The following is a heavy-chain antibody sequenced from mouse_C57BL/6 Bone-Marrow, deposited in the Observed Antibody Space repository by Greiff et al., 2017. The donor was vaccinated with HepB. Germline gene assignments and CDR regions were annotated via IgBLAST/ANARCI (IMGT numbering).Heavy chain of an antibody. CDR3: ARQSYVRYAMDY. Sequence: EVMLVESGGDLVKPGGSLKLSCAASGFTFSSYGMSWVRQTPDKRLEWVATISSGGSYTYYPDSVKGRFTISRDNAKNTLYLQMSSLKSEDTARYYCARQSYVRYAMDYWGQGTSVTVSS. CDR1: GFTFSSYG. V-gene: IGHV5-6*02. CDR2: ISSGGSYT. D-gene: IGHD1-1*01. J-gene: IGHJ4*01.